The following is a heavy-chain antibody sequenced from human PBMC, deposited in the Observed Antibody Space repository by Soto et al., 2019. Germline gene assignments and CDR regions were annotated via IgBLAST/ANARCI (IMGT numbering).Heavy chain of an antibody. D-gene: IGHD3-22*01. CDR3: ASEKSYYDSSGYYDFDY. V-gene: IGHV3-30*04. Sequence: GGSLRLSCAASGFTFSSYAMHWVRQAPGKGLEWVAVIAYDGRNKYYADSVKGRFTISRDNSKNTLYLQMNSLRAEDTAVYYCASEKSYYDSSGYYDFDYWGQGTLVTVSS. CDR2: IAYDGRNK. J-gene: IGHJ4*02. CDR1: GFTFSSYA.